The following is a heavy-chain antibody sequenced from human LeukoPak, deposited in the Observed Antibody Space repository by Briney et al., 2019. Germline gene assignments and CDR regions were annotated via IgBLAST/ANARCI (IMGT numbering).Heavy chain of an antibody. D-gene: IGHD1-1*01. V-gene: IGHV1-69*04. CDR1: GGTFSSSV. CDR2: IIPILGTT. Sequence: SVKVSCKASGGTFSSSVITWVRQAPGQGLEWMGRIIPILGTTNYSQKFQGRVTITADKSTDTAYMELSSLRSEDTAVYYCAKPTRGDWNDHIYYYGLDVWGQGTTVTVSS. J-gene: IGHJ6*02. CDR3: AKPTRGDWNDHIYYYGLDV.